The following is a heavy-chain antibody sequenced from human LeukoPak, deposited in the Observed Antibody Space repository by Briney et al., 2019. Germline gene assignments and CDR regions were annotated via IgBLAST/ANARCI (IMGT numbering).Heavy chain of an antibody. D-gene: IGHD4-11*01. V-gene: IGHV4-38-2*02. CDR1: GYSISSGYY. Sequence: PSETLSLTCTVSGYSISSGYYWGWIRQPPGKGLEWIGSIYHSGSTYYNPSLKSRVTISVDTSKNQFSLKLSSVTAADTAVYYCARGPTGRMNGYWFDPWGQGTLVTVSS. J-gene: IGHJ5*02. CDR2: IYHSGST. CDR3: ARGPTGRMNGYWFDP.